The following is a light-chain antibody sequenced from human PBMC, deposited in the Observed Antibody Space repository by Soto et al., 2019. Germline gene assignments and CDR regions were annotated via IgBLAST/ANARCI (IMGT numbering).Light chain of an antibody. Sequence: IQMTQSRSSLSASVVYRLTITCRASQSISSYLNWYQQKPGKAPKLLIYAASSLQSGVPSRFSGSGSGTDFTLTISSLQPEDFATYYCQQSYSTPWTFGQGTKVDIK. CDR3: QQSYSTPWT. CDR1: QSISSY. V-gene: IGKV1-39*01. J-gene: IGKJ1*01. CDR2: AAS.